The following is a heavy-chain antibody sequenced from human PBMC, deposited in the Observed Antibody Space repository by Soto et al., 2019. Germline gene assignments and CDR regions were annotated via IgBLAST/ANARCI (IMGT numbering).Heavy chain of an antibody. V-gene: IGHV4-61*01. CDR3: AMRTVSTPFPC. CDR1: GGSVRSYNYY. J-gene: IGHJ4*02. CDR2: ISYSGST. D-gene: IGHD2-15*01. Sequence: ETLSLTCTVSGGSVRSYNYYWIWIRQPPGKGLEYIGYISYSGSTNYNPSLKSRVTISVDTYKNQFSLKVASMTAADTAVDYCAMRTVSTPFPCWAQGTL.